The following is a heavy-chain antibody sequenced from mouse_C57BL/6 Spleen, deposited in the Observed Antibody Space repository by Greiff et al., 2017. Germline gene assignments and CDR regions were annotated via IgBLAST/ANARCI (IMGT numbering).Heavy chain of an antibody. CDR3: ARLHYSNFFFDY. CDR2: ISSGGSYT. Sequence: DVMLVESGGDLVKPGGSLKLSCAASGFTFSSYGMSWVRQTPDKRLEWVATISSGGSYTYYPDSVKGRFTISRDNAKNTLYLQMSSLKSEDTAMYYCARLHYSNFFFDYWGQGTTLTVSS. V-gene: IGHV5-6*02. J-gene: IGHJ2*01. CDR1: GFTFSSYG. D-gene: IGHD2-5*01.